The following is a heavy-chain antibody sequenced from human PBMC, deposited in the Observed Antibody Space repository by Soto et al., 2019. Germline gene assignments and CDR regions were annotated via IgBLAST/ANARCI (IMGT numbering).Heavy chain of an antibody. CDR1: GFTFSNCV. V-gene: IGHV3-23*01. J-gene: IGHJ6*02. CDR3: AVHLGQNYYTMDV. Sequence: GGSLRLYYAASGFTFSNCVMSWFRHMPWKWLHGVSGITGSGVRAYYADSATGRFTISRDNSRTTLYLQMSRLGAEDTAMYHCAVHLGQNYYTMDVWGQGTTVTVSS. CDR2: ITGSGVRA.